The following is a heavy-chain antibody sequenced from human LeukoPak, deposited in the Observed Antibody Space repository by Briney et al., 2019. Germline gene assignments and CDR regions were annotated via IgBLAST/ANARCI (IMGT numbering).Heavy chain of an antibody. CDR2: IKEDGSDI. CDR3: SRCEYNYGWAYFDY. J-gene: IGHJ4*02. V-gene: IGHV3-7*03. Sequence: PGGSLRLSRAASGFTFSSYWMSWVRQAPGKGLEWVANIKEDGSDIYYVDSVKGRFTISRDNAKNSLYLEMNSLRGEDTALYYCSRCEYNYGWAYFDYWGQGTLVTVSS. D-gene: IGHD5-18*01. CDR1: GFTFSSYW.